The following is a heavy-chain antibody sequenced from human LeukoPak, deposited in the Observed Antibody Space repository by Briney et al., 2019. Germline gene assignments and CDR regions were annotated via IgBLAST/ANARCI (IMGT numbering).Heavy chain of an antibody. V-gene: IGHV1-18*01. Sequence: GSSVKVSCKASGGTFSSYAISWVRQAPGQGLEWMGWISAYNGNTNYAQKLQGRVTMTTDTSTSTAYMELRSLRSDDAAVYYCARLAGMVYAPFDYWGQGTLVTVSS. CDR1: GGTFSSYA. D-gene: IGHD2-8*01. CDR3: ARLAGMVYAPFDY. J-gene: IGHJ4*02. CDR2: ISAYNGNT.